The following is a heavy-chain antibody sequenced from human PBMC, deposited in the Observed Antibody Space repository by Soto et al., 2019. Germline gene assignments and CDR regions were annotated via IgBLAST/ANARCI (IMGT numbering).Heavy chain of an antibody. J-gene: IGHJ4*02. CDR3: ARRGSSSYFDY. D-gene: IGHD6-13*01. CDR1: GFTFSSYA. CDR2: ISGSGGNT. Sequence: EVQLLESGGGLVQPGGSLRLSCAASGFTFSSYAMRWVRQAPGKGLEWVSAISGSGGNTYNADSVKGRFTISRDNSKNTLYLQMNSLRAEDTAVYYCARRGSSSYFDYWGQGTLVTVSS. V-gene: IGHV3-23*01.